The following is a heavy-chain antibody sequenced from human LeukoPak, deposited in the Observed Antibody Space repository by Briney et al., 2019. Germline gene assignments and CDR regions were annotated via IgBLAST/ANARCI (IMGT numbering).Heavy chain of an antibody. D-gene: IGHD4-17*01. V-gene: IGHV4-59*01. CDR2: IYYSGST. CDR3: ARGYGDYAQYFDY. Sequence: PSETLSLTCTVSGGSIRSYYWSWIRQSPGKGLECIGYIYYSGSTNYNPSLKSRVTISVDTSKNQFSLKLSSVTAADTAVYYCARGYGDYAQYFDYWGQGTLVTVSS. CDR1: GGSIRSYY. J-gene: IGHJ4*02.